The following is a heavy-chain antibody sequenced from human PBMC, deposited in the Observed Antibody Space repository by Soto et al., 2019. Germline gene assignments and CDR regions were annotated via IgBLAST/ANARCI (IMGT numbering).Heavy chain of an antibody. CDR1: GGSFSGYY. D-gene: IGHD1-26*01. CDR2: VSHSGST. V-gene: IGHV4-34*01. J-gene: IGHJ5*02. CDR3: ARSNHSRPDH. Sequence: PSETLSLTCVVSGGSFSGYYWSWFRQPPGKGLEWIGEVSHSGSTNYNPSLKSRVTISVDTSKNQFSLKVSSVTAADTAVYYCARSNHSRPDHWGQGTLVTVAS.